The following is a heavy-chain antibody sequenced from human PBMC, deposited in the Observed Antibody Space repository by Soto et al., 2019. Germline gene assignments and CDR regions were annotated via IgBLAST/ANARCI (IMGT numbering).Heavy chain of an antibody. J-gene: IGHJ4*02. V-gene: IGHV3-13*01. CDR1: GFTFSSYD. CDR3: ARGSHYDYIWGSYRYTGPGGLDY. D-gene: IGHD3-16*02. CDR2: IGTAGDT. Sequence: EVQLVESGGGLVQPGGSLRLSCAASGFTFSSYDMHWVRQATGKGLEWVSAIGTAGDTYYPGSVKGRFTISRENAKNSLYLQMNSLRAGDTAVYYCARGSHYDYIWGSYRYTGPGGLDYWGQGTLVTVSS.